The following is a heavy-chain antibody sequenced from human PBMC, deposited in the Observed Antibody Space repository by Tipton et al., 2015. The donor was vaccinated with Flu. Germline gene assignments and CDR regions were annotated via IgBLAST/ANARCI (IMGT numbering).Heavy chain of an antibody. Sequence: LVQSGAEVKKPGASVKVSCKASGYTFTSYGISWVRQAPGQGLEWMGWISAYNGNTNYAQKLQGRVTMTPDTSTSTAYMELRSLRSDDTAVYYCARDPAAIAAAGTLDYWGQGTLVTVSS. V-gene: IGHV1-18*01. D-gene: IGHD6-13*01. CDR3: ARDPAAIAAAGTLDY. CDR1: GYTFTSYG. CDR2: ISAYNGNT. J-gene: IGHJ4*02.